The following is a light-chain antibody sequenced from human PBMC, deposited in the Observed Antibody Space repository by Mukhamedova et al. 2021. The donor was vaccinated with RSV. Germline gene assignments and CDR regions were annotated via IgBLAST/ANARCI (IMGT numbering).Light chain of an antibody. J-gene: IGKJ4*01. V-gene: IGKV1-6*01. Sequence: WYQRRVHGKAPKLLIFASSTPQSGVPSRFSGSGSGTDFTLIISSLQPEDFATYYCLQDKKYQLTFGGGTKVE. CDR3: LQDKKYQLT. CDR2: ASS.